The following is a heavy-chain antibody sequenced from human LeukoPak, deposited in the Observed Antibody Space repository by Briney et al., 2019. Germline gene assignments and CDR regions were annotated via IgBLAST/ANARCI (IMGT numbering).Heavy chain of an antibody. CDR1: GFTFPICN. CDR2: VSYDGLHE. CDR3: ARNRGPIAAPALGY. V-gene: IGHV3-30-3*01. D-gene: IGHD6-6*01. Sequence: GGSLRLSCAASGFTFPICNMHWVRQAPGKGLEWVAVVSYDGLHEYYADSVKGRFTVSRDNSKNTLYLQMNSLRAEDTAVYYCARNRGPIAAPALGYWGQGTLVTVSS. J-gene: IGHJ4*02.